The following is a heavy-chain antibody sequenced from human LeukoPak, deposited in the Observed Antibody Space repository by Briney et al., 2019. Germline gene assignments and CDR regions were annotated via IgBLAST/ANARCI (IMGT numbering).Heavy chain of an antibody. V-gene: IGHV3-30*02. CDR2: IRYDGSNK. Sequence: GGSLRLSCAASGFTFSSYGMHWVRQAPGKGLEWVAFIRYDGSNKYYADSVKGRFTISRDNSKNTLYLQMNSLRAEDTAVYYCAKEAASPPEDWFDPWGQGTLVTVS. D-gene: IGHD6-25*01. CDR3: AKEAASPPEDWFDP. CDR1: GFTFSSYG. J-gene: IGHJ5*02.